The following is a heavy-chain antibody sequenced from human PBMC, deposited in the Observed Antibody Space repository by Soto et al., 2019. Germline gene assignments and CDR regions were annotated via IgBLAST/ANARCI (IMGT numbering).Heavy chain of an antibody. CDR1: GFAFSSYS. D-gene: IGHD3-16*01. CDR2: ISSSGRYI. V-gene: IGHV3-21*01. CDR3: TRDKKLAVDHVAYVL. J-gene: IGHJ3*01. Sequence: GGSLRLSCAASGFAFSSYSMNWVRQAPGKGLEWVSSISSSGRYIYDADSVRGRLTISRDNAKNLLYLQMNSLRAEDTAVYYFTRDKKLAVDHVAYVLGGKGKMSTVPS.